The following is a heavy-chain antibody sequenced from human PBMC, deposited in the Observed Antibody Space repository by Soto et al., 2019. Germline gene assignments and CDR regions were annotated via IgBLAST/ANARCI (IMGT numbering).Heavy chain of an antibody. D-gene: IGHD3-3*01. Sequence: SEALSLTCAVYGGSFSGYYWSWIRQPPGKGLEWIGEINHSGSTNYNPSLKSRVTISVDTSKNQFSLKLSSVTAADTAVYYCARDWDFWSGYYYGRGDYYYSMDVWGQGTTVTVSS. J-gene: IGHJ6*02. CDR2: INHSGST. V-gene: IGHV4-34*01. CDR3: ARDWDFWSGYYYGRGDYYYSMDV. CDR1: GGSFSGYY.